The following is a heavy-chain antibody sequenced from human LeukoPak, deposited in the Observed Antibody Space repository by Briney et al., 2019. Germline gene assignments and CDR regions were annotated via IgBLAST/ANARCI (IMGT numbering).Heavy chain of an antibody. CDR2: ISAYNGNT. Sequence: ASVKVSCKASGYTFTSYGISWVRQAPGQGLEWMGWISAYNGNTNYAQKLLGRVTMTTDTSTSTAYMELRSLRSDDTAVYYCARVVLRGTATVTTNHDYWGQGTLVTVSS. D-gene: IGHD4-17*01. J-gene: IGHJ4*02. CDR1: GYTFTSYG. V-gene: IGHV1-18*04. CDR3: ARVVLRGTATVTTNHDY.